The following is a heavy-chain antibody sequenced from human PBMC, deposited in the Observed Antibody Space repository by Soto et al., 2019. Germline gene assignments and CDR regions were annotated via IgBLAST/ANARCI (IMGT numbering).Heavy chain of an antibody. J-gene: IGHJ4*02. CDR3: ARRGSGSYYDY. Sequence: EVQLLESGGGLVQPGGSLRLSCAASGFTFSSYAMRWVRQAPGKGLEWVSAISGSGGSTYYADSVKGRFTISRDNSKNTLYLQMNSLRAGDTAVYYCARRGSGSYYDYWGQGTRVTVSS. CDR1: GFTFSSYA. D-gene: IGHD1-26*01. V-gene: IGHV3-23*01. CDR2: ISGSGGST.